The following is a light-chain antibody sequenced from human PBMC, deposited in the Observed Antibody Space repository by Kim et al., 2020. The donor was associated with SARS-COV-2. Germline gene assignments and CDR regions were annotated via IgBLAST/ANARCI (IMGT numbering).Light chain of an antibody. CDR3: QQSSNWPPFT. J-gene: IGKJ3*01. V-gene: IGKV3-11*01. CDR2: DAS. CDR1: QSISTS. Sequence: APGERATLSSRARQSISTSLAWYQQKPGQAPRLLIYDASTRATGIPARFSGSGSGTDFTLTISSLEPEDFAVYYCQQSSNWPPFTFGPGTKVDIK.